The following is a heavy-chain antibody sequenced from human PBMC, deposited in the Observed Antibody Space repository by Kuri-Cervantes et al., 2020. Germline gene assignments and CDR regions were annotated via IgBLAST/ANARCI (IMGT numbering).Heavy chain of an antibody. J-gene: IGHJ4*02. Sequence: SETLSLTCTVSGGSISSSSYYWGWIRQPPGKGLEWIGSIYYSGSTYYNPSLKSRITISVDTSKNQFSLKLSSVTAADTAVYYCARQVLRTVVTAGHSPGTFDYWGQGTLVTVSS. CDR2: IYYSGST. D-gene: IGHD4-23*01. CDR3: ARQVLRTVVTAGHSPGTFDY. V-gene: IGHV4-39*01. CDR1: GGSISSSSYY.